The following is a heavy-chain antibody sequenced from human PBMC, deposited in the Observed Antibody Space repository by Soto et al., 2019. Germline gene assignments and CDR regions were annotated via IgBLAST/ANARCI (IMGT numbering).Heavy chain of an antibody. J-gene: IGHJ6*03. Sequence: QVQLVQSGAKVKKPGASVKVSCKASGYTFTSYGISWVRQAPGQGLEWMGWISAYNGNTNYAQKLQGRVTMTTDTSTSTAYMELRSLRSDDTAVYYCARGIVVVPAAISYYYYMDVWGKGTTVTVSS. V-gene: IGHV1-18*01. D-gene: IGHD2-2*01. CDR2: ISAYNGNT. CDR1: GYTFTSYG. CDR3: ARGIVVVPAAISYYYYMDV.